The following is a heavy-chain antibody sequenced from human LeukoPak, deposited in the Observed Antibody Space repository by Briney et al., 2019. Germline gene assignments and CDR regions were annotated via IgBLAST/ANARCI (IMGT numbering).Heavy chain of an antibody. V-gene: IGHV3-11*01. CDR1: GFTFSDYY. Sequence: GGSLGLSCAASGFTFSDYYMSWIRQAPGKGLEWVSYIGSSGNTIYYADSVKGRFTISRDNAKNSLYLQMNSLRAEDTAVYYCARSIGAGNSVYFDYWGQGTLVTVSS. J-gene: IGHJ4*02. D-gene: IGHD4-23*01. CDR3: ARSIGAGNSVYFDY. CDR2: IGSSGNTI.